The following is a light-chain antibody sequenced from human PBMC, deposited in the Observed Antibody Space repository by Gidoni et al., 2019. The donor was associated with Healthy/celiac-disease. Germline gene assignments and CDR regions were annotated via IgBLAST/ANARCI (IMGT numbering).Light chain of an antibody. CDR1: QRVLYSSNDKNY. Sequence: DIVLTQSPDSLAVSLGEWATINCKPSQRVLYSSNDKNYLAWYQQKPGQPPKLLIYWASTRESGVPDRFSGSGSGTDFTLTISSLQAEDVAVYYCQQYYSTPRTFGQGTKVEIK. J-gene: IGKJ1*01. CDR3: QQYYSTPRT. CDR2: WAS. V-gene: IGKV4-1*01.